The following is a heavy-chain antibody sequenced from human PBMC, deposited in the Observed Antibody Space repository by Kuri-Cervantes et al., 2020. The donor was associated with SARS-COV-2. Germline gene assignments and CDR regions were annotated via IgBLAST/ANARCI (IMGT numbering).Heavy chain of an antibody. V-gene: IGHV3-74*01. D-gene: IGHD3-16*01. CDR3: ARDLGEGPTGY. CDR1: GFTFSSYW. Sequence: GESLKISCAASGFTFSSYWMHWVRQAPGKGLVWVSRINSDGSSTSYADSVKGRFTISRDNAKNTLCLQMNSLRAEDTAVYYCARDLGEGPTGYWGQGTLVTVSS. CDR2: INSDGSST. J-gene: IGHJ4*02.